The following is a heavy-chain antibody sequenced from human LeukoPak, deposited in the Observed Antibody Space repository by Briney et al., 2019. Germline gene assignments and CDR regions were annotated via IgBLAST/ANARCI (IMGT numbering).Heavy chain of an antibody. D-gene: IGHD6-19*01. J-gene: IGHJ4*02. CDR3: ARHASVDGNWPRPLDY. Sequence: SETLSLTCTVSGGSISSSNYYWGWIRQPPGKGLEWIGNIYYSGSTYYKPSLKTRITISVDTSKNQFSLKLTSVTAADTAVYYCARHASVDGNWPRPLDYWGQGSLVTVSS. CDR1: GGSISSSNYY. CDR2: IYYSGST. V-gene: IGHV4-39*01.